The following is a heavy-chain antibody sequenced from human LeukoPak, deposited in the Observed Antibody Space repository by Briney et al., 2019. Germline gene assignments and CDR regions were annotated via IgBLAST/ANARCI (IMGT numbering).Heavy chain of an antibody. CDR1: GYIFTGYY. CDR2: ISAYNGNT. Sequence: EASVKVSCKTSGYIFTGYYMYWVRQAPGQGLEWMGWISAYNGNTNYAQKLQGRVTMTTDTSTSTAYMELRSLRSDDTAVYYCARVRVDTANYYFDYWGQGTLVTVSS. J-gene: IGHJ4*02. CDR3: ARVRVDTANYYFDY. V-gene: IGHV1-18*04. D-gene: IGHD5-18*01.